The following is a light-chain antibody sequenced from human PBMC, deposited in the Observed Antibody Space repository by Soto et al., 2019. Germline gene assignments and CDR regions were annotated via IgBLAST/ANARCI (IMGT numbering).Light chain of an antibody. CDR1: MRDVGAYNL. J-gene: IGLJ3*02. CDR3: SAYTARSTLV. CDR2: EVR. Sequence: QSVLTQPASVSGSAGQSITISCSGTMRDVGAYNLVSWYQQHPGTAPKLIIYEVRNRRSGISSRFSGPRSGNTASLTISGLQSEDEGDYYCSAYTARSTLVFGGGTKLTVL. V-gene: IGLV2-14*01.